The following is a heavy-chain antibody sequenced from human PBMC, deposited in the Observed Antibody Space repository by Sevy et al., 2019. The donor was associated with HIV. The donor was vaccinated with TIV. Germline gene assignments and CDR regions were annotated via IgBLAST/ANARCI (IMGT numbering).Heavy chain of an antibody. CDR2: FDPEDGET. D-gene: IGHD3-22*01. Sequence: ASVKVSCKVSGYTLSQISMHWVRQAPGKGLEWMGSFDPEDGETIYAQKVQARVTMTEDTSTDTAYMELSSLRSDDTAVYYCATTKDYYDSSGSPFDSWGQGTLVTVSS. CDR1: GYTLSQIS. V-gene: IGHV1-24*01. J-gene: IGHJ4*02. CDR3: ATTKDYYDSSGSPFDS.